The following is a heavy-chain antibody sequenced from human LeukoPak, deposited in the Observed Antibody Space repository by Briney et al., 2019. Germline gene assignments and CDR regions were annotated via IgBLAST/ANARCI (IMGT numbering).Heavy chain of an antibody. J-gene: IGHJ4*02. CDR1: GFTFGNAW. CDR3: AKATPDSTAWIDS. D-gene: IGHD2/OR15-2a*01. CDR2: IKSKTDGGTI. V-gene: IGHV3-15*01. Sequence: PGGSLRLSCAASGFTFGNAWMSWVRQGPGKGLEWVGRIKSKTDGGTIDYGAPVKGRFTISRDDAKNSLYLQMNSLKTEDTAVYYCAKATPDSTAWIDSWGQGNLVTVSS.